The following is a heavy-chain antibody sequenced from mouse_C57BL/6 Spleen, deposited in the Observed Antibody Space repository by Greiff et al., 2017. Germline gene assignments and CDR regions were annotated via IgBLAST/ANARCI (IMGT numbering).Heavy chain of an antibody. CDR1: GYTFTSYW. CDR2: IDPSDSYT. Sequence: VQLQQPGAELVRPGTSVKLSCKASGYTFTSYWMHWVKQRPGQGLEWIGVIDPSDSYTNYNQKFKGKATLTVDTSSSTAYMQLSSLTSEDSAVYYCARRDYSSGYNYFDYWGQGTTLTVSS. D-gene: IGHD3-2*02. CDR3: ARRDYSSGYNYFDY. V-gene: IGHV1-59*01. J-gene: IGHJ2*01.